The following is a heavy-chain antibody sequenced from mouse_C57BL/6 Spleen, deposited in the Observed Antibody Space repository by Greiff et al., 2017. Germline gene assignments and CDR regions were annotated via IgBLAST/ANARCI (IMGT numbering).Heavy chain of an antibody. CDR1: GYTFTSYW. Sequence: QVQLQQPGAELVKPGASVKMSCKASGYTFTSYWITWVKQRPGEGLEWSGVTYPGCGSTNYNKQFKSKATLTVDTSSSTAYMQHSSLASEDSAVYYCAREGTLYFDYWGQGTTLTVSS. CDR3: AREGTLYFDY. J-gene: IGHJ2*01. V-gene: IGHV1-55*01. CDR2: TYPGCGST.